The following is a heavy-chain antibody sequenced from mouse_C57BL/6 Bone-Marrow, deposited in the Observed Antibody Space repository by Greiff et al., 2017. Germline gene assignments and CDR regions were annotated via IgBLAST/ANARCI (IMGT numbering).Heavy chain of an antibody. CDR2: IYPGSGNT. Sequence: QVQLKESGPELVKPGASVKISCKASGYSFTSYYIHWVKQRPGQGLEWIGWIYPGSGNTKYNEKFKGKATLTADTSSSTAYMQLSSLTSEDSAVYYCACYYSNELGYWGQGTTLTVSS. CDR3: ACYYSNELGY. D-gene: IGHD2-5*01. CDR1: GYSFTSYY. V-gene: IGHV1-66*01. J-gene: IGHJ2*01.